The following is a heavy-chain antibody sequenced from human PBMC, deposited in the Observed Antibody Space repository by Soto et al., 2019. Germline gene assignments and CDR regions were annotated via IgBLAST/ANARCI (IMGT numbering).Heavy chain of an antibody. D-gene: IGHD3-22*01. CDR3: ARGRTVRNYADDSSDYFYLFDY. V-gene: IGHV4-59*01. J-gene: IGHJ4*02. CDR2: VYYTGST. Sequence: SETLSLTCTVSGDSISTFYWGRMRQSPGKELEWIGYVYYTGSTNYNPSLKSRVTISVDRSKNQFSLKLTSANAADTAVYYCARGRTVRNYADDSSDYFYLFDYWGQGTQV. CDR1: GDSISTFY.